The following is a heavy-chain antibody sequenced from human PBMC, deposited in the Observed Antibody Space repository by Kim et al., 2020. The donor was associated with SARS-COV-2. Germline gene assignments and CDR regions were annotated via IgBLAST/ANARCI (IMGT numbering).Heavy chain of an antibody. V-gene: IGHV1-3*01. D-gene: IGHD1-26*01. CDR2: INPGNGNT. Sequence: ASVKVSCKTSGYSFTNYAIYWVRQAPGQRLEWMGWINPGNGNTKYSQNFQDRLTLTRDASATTVYMELGSLRSEDTAIYYCARNVGFHWGQGTLVTVSP. J-gene: IGHJ4*02. CDR3: ARNVGFH. CDR1: GYSFTNYA.